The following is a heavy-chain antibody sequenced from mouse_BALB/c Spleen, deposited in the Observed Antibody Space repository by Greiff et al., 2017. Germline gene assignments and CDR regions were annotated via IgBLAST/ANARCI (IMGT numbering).Heavy chain of an antibody. CDR1: GFTFSSYA. V-gene: IGHV5-9-4*01. CDR3: ARRYYGSSYGAMDY. D-gene: IGHD1-1*01. J-gene: IGHJ4*01. Sequence: EVKLMESGGGLVKPGGSLKLSCAASGFTFSSYAMSWVRQSPEKRLEWVAEISSGGSYTYYPDTVTGRFTISRDNAKNILYLQMSSLRSEDTAMYYCARRYYGSSYGAMDYWGQGTSVTVAS. CDR2: ISSGGSYT.